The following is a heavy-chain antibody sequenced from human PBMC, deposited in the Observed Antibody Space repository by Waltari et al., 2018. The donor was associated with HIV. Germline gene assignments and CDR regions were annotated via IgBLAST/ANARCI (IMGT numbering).Heavy chain of an antibody. D-gene: IGHD1-26*01. Sequence: QLQLQESGPGLAKPSETLSLTCTVPGDSMSATGDYHWGWIRQPPGKGLEWIGNFHYTGNTFYNPSLKSRVTISADTSKNQFSLKLSSLTAADTAVYFCMRHRGYFPPDYWGQGTLVTVSS. CDR3: MRHRGYFPPDY. V-gene: IGHV4-39*01. J-gene: IGHJ4*02. CDR1: GDSMSATGDYH. CDR2: FHYTGNT.